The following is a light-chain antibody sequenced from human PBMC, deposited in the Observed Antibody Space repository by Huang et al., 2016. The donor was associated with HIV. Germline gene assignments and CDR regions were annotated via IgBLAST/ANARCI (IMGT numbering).Light chain of an antibody. CDR1: QSILSPSNNKNH. CDR3: QQFYSTPA. CDR2: WAS. J-gene: IGKJ1*01. V-gene: IGKV4-1*01. Sequence: DIVMTQSPDSLAVCLGERATITCVSSQSILSPSNNKNHLAWYQQKPRQPPKLRIYWASTRESGVPDRFRGSGSATDFTLTIDNLQAEDVAVYFCQQFYSTPAFGQGTYVEV.